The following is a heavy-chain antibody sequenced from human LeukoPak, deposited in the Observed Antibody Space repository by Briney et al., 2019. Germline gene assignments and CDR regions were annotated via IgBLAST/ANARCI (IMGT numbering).Heavy chain of an antibody. J-gene: IGHJ4*02. D-gene: IGHD1-1*01. V-gene: IGHV4-59*08. Sequence: SETLSLTCAVYGGSFSNYHWTWIRQSPGRGLEWIGYVWYTGSANYSPSLKRRVTISVDTSKNQLSLEPTSLTAADTAVYYCARLGQPVQPRDDLGYCDYWGQGTLVTVSS. CDR3: ARLGQPVQPRDDLGYCDY. CDR1: GGSFSNYH. CDR2: VWYTGSA.